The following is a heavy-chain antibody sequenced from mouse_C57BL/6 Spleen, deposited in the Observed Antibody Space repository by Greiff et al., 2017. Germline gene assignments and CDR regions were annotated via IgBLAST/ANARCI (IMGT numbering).Heavy chain of an antibody. J-gene: IGHJ4*01. CDR1: GFSLTSYG. CDR2: LCRGGST. V-gene: IGHV2-2*01. D-gene: IGHD1-1*01. CDR3: ARKGYYGSSRYAKDY. Sequence: QVQLKESGPGLVQPSQSLSITCTVSGFSLTSYGVHWVRQSPGKGLEWLGVLCRGGSTDYNAAYISRLSISKDNSKSQVFFKMNSLQADDTAIYYCARKGYYGSSRYAKDYWGQGTSVTVS.